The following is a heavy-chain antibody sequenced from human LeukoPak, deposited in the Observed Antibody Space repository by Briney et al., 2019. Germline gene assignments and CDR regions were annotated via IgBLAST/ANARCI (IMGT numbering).Heavy chain of an antibody. J-gene: IGHJ4*02. CDR3: AKDGTLGATNTHFDY. Sequence: ASVKVSCKASGYTFTSYGISWVRQAPGQGLEWMGWISAYNGNTNYAQKLQGRVTMTTDTSTSTAYMELRSLRSDDTAVYYCAKDGTLGATNTHFDYWGQGTLVTVSS. CDR1: GYTFTSYG. V-gene: IGHV1-18*01. CDR2: ISAYNGNT. D-gene: IGHD1-26*01.